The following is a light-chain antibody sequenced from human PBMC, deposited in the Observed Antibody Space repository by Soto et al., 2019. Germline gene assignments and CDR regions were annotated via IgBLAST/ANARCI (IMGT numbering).Light chain of an antibody. Sequence: QAVVTQEPSFSVSPGGTVTLTCGLSSGSVSTSYYPSWYQQTPGQAPRTLIYSTNTRSSGVPDRFSGSIIGNKAAHTITGAQADDESDYDCVLYMGSGISVFGGVTQLTVL. CDR3: VLYMGSGISV. CDR1: SGSVSTSYY. V-gene: IGLV8-61*01. J-gene: IGLJ7*01. CDR2: STN.